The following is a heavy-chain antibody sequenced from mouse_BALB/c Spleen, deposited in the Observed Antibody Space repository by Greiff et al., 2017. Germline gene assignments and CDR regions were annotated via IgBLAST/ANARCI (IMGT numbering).Heavy chain of an antibody. D-gene: IGHD2-3*01. J-gene: IGHJ3*01. Sequence: EVKLVESGGGLVKPGGSLKLSCAASGFTFSSYAMSWVRQSPEKRLEWVAEISSGGSYTYYPDTVTGRFTISRDNAKNTLYLEMSSLRSEDTAMYYCARDDGGYYPAYWGQGTLVTVSA. CDR1: GFTFSSYA. CDR2: ISSGGSYT. CDR3: ARDDGGYYPAY. V-gene: IGHV5-9-4*01.